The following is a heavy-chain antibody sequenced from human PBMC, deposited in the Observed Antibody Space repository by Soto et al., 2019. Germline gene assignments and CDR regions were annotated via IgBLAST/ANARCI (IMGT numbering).Heavy chain of an antibody. CDR3: ARGYCSCGSCSSPVDN. CDR1: GFTFSSYG. CDR2: IWYDGSNK. J-gene: IGHJ4*02. V-gene: IGHV3-33*01. D-gene: IGHD2-15*01. Sequence: PGGALRVSWAASGFTFSSYGIDWVRQAPGKGLEWVAVIWYDGSNKYYADSVKGRFTISRDNSKNTLYLQMNSLRAEDTAVYYCARGYCSCGSCSSPVDNCGQGPLVTVPS.